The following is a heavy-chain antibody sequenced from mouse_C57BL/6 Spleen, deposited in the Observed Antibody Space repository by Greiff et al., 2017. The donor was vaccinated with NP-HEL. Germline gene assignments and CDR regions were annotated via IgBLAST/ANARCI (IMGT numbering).Heavy chain of an antibody. CDR2: IWSGGST. J-gene: IGHJ4*01. V-gene: IGHV2-2*01. CDR1: GFSLTSYG. Sequence: QVQLKESGPGLVQPSQSLSITCTVSGFSLTSYGVHWVRQSPGKGLEWLGVIWSGGSTDYNAAFISRLSISKDNSKSPVFSKMNSLQAEDTATYDSAGKCLPRGDYYAMDYWGEGTSVTVSS. CDR3: AGKCLPRGDYYAMDY.